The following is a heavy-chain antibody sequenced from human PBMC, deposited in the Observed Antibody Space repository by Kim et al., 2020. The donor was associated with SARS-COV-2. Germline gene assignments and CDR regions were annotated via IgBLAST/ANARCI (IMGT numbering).Heavy chain of an antibody. D-gene: IGHD2-21*02. J-gene: IGHJ5*02. Sequence: GRFTISRDNAKTTLYLQMNSLRAEDTAVYYCARGNIVVVTAARDESWFDPWGQGTLVTVSS. V-gene: IGHV3-74*01. CDR3: ARGNIVVVTAARDESWFDP.